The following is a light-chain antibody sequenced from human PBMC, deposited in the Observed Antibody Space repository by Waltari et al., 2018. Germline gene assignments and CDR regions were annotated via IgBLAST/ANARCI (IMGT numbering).Light chain of an antibody. CDR3: NSRDSNGNPFV. J-gene: IGLJ1*01. CDR2: GKN. V-gene: IGLV3-19*01. CDR1: SLSYYY. Sequence: SSELTQDPAVSVALGQTVRITCQGDSLSYYYANGDRQKPGQAPLLVMYGKNNRPSGIPDRFSGSYSGDTASLTITGAQAEDEADYYCNSRDSNGNPFVFGPATKVTVL.